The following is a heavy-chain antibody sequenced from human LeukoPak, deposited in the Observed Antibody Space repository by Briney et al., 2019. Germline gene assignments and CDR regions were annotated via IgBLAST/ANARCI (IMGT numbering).Heavy chain of an antibody. CDR1: GGSFSGYY. J-gene: IGHJ4*02. Sequence: SETLSLTCAVYGGSFSGYYWSWIRQPPGKGLEWIGEINHSGSTNYNPSLKSRVTISVDTSKNQFSLKLGSVTAADTAVYYCARAGSSWYRRGLYFDYWGQGTLVTVSS. CDR3: ARAGSSWYRRGLYFDY. V-gene: IGHV4-34*01. CDR2: INHSGST. D-gene: IGHD6-13*01.